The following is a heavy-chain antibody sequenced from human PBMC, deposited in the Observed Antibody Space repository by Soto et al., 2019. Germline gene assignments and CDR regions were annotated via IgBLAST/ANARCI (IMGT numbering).Heavy chain of an antibody. CDR3: VRSREGYNLVADY. Sequence: EAQLVESGGGLVQPEGSLRLSCAASGFTFSGYWMHWVRQAPERGLVWVSRINGDGTTTHYADSVKGRFTISRDNAKNTLYLQMNSLRAEDTAVYSCVRSREGYNLVADYWGQGTLVTVSS. D-gene: IGHD5-12*01. CDR2: INGDGTTT. J-gene: IGHJ4*02. CDR1: GFTFSGYW. V-gene: IGHV3-74*01.